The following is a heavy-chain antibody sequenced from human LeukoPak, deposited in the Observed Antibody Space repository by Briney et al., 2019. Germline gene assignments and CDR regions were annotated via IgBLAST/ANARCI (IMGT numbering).Heavy chain of an antibody. CDR1: GGSFSGYY. CDR3: AKIVAYDYGYIDY. CDR2: IYYSGNT. Sequence: PSETLPLTCAVFGGSFSGYYWSWIRQPPGKGLEWIGYIYYSGNTSYNPSLKSRVTISVDTSKNQFSLKLSSVTAADTAVYYCAKIVAYDYGYIDYWGHGTLVTVSS. D-gene: IGHD4/OR15-4a*01. V-gene: IGHV4-59*01. J-gene: IGHJ4*01.